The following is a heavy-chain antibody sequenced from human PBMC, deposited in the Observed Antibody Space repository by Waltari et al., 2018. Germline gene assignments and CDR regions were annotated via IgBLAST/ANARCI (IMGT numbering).Heavy chain of an antibody. D-gene: IGHD2-21*02. J-gene: IGHJ4*02. CDR1: GFTFSSYG. CDR2: IWYDGSNK. V-gene: IGHV3-33*01. Sequence: QVQLVESGGGVVQPGRSLRLSCAASGFTFSSYGMHWVRQAQGKGLEWVAVIWYDGSNKYYADSVKGRFTISRDNSKNTLYLQMNSLRAEDTAVYYCARVGKYCGGDCYYDYWGQGTLVTVSS. CDR3: ARVGKYCGGDCYYDY.